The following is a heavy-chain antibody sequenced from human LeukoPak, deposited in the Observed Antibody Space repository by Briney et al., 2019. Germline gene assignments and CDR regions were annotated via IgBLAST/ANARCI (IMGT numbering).Heavy chain of an antibody. J-gene: IGHJ4*02. CDR2: IYYSGST. Sequence: SETLSLTCTVTGGSISSSSYYWGWIRQPPGKGLEWIGSIYYSGSTYYNPSLKSRVTISVDTSKNQFSLKLSSVTAADTAVYYCARVSAYDILTGYWVDYWGQGTLVTVSS. CDR1: GGSISSSSYY. D-gene: IGHD3-9*01. V-gene: IGHV4-39*07. CDR3: ARVSAYDILTGYWVDY.